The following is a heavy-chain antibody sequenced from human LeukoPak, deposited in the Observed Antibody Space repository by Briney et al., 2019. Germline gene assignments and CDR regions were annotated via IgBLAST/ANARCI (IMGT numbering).Heavy chain of an antibody. CDR3: ARDFLLQSEGLFDY. Sequence: PSETLSLTCDVSGGSVTSTNWWTWVRQPSGKGLEWIGEVHLDGRTNYNPSLKSRLIMSVDLPENHISLKLTSVTAADTAVYYCARDFLLQSEGLFDYWGQGTLVTVSS. CDR1: GGSVTSTNW. D-gene: IGHD4-11*01. V-gene: IGHV4-4*02. CDR2: VHLDGRT. J-gene: IGHJ4*02.